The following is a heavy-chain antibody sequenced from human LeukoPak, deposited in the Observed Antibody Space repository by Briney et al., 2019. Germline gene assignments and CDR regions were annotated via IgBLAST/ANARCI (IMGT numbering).Heavy chain of an antibody. V-gene: IGHV4-39*07. CDR2: IYYSGST. D-gene: IGHD3-9*01. Sequence: SETLSLTCTVSGGSSSSSSYYWGWIPQPPGKGLEWIGSIYYSGSTYYNPSLKSRVTIAVDTSKNQFSLKLSSVTAADTAVYYCARVGIRYFDWTHPKHFDYWGQGTLVTVSS. J-gene: IGHJ4*02. CDR3: ARVGIRYFDWTHPKHFDY. CDR1: GGSSSSSSYY.